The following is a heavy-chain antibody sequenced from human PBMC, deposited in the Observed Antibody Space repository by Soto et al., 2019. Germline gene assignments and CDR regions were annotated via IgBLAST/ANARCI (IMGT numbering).Heavy chain of an antibody. J-gene: IGHJ4*02. CDR2: IIPIFGTA. CDR3: ARSVGYYDSSGYSSPLYYFDY. CDR1: GGTFSSYS. Sequence: SVEVSCKASGGTFSSYSISWVRQAPGQGLEWMGGIIPIFGTANYAQKFQGRVTITADKSTSTAYMELSSLRSEDTAVYYCARSVGYYDSSGYSSPLYYFDYWGQGTLVTVSS. V-gene: IGHV1-69*06. D-gene: IGHD3-22*01.